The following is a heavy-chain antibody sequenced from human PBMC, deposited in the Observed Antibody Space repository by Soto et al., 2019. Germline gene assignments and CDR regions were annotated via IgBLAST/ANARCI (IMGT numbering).Heavy chain of an antibody. Sequence: VVSLNISFQCSGYTFSNFWIGWVRQLPGKGLEWMGIIYPGDHETRYSPSFHGKVTISADKSINTAYLQWNSLEASDTAFYFCARSPRRSPYFEYLGQGALVTGS. CDR2: IYPGDHET. CDR1: GYTFSNFW. CDR3: ARSPRRSPYFEY. J-gene: IGHJ4*02. V-gene: IGHV5-51*01.